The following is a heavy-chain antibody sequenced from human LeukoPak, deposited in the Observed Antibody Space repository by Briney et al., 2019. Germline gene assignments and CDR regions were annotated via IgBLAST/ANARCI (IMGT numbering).Heavy chain of an antibody. D-gene: IGHD3-22*01. CDR3: ARGLYYFDTSGYLYY. CDR1: GFTVSSNY. Sequence: RRSLRLSCAASGFTVSSNYMSWVRQAPGKGLEWVSVIYSGGSTYYADSVKGRFTIARDNSKNTLYLQMNSLRAEDTAVYYCARGLYYFDTSGYLYYWGQGTLVTVSS. J-gene: IGHJ4*02. V-gene: IGHV3-53*01. CDR2: IYSGGST.